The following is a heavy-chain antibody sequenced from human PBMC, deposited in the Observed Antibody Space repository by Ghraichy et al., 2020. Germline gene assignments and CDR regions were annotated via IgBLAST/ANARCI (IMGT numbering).Heavy chain of an antibody. D-gene: IGHD6-6*01. CDR3: ATYTSSSGFDD. Sequence: GESLNISCAASGFTFSDNYMSWIRQAPGKGLEWVSYITSSGSTIYYADSVKGRFTISRDNAKNSLYLQMNSLRAEDTAVYYCATYTSSSGFDDWGQGTLVTVSS. V-gene: IGHV3-11*01. CDR1: GFTFSDNY. J-gene: IGHJ4*02. CDR2: ITSSGSTI.